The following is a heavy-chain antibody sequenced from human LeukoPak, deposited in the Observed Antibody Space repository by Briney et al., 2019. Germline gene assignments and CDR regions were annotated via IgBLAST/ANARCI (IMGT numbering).Heavy chain of an antibody. V-gene: IGHV4-59*08. J-gene: IGHJ4*02. Sequence: SETLSLTCTVSGGSITDYYWGWIRQPPGKGLEWIGYDYYSGSSNYNPSLKSRVTISVDTSKNQFSLKLSSVTAADTAVYYCARVNSITMVRGVYYFDYWGQGTLVTVSS. CDR1: GGSITDYY. CDR2: DYYSGSS. D-gene: IGHD3-10*01. CDR3: ARVNSITMVRGVYYFDY.